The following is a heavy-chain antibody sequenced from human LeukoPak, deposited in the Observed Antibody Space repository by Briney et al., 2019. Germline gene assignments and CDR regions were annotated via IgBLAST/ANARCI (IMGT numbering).Heavy chain of an antibody. V-gene: IGHV3-11*06. J-gene: IGHJ4*02. CDR1: GFTFSDYY. D-gene: IGHD5-18*01. Sequence: GGSLRLSCAASGFTFSDYYMSWSRPAPGKGLGWVSEISSSSSYTNDADSVKGRFTISRDNAKNSLYLQMNSLRAEDTAVYYCARERGDTAMVFDYWGQGTLVTVSS. CDR3: ARERGDTAMVFDY. CDR2: ISSSSSYT.